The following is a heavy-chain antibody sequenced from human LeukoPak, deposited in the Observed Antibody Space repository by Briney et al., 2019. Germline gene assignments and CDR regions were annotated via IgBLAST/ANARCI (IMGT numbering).Heavy chain of an antibody. CDR1: GGSFSGYY. CDR2: INHSGST. D-gene: IGHD1-1*01. CDR3: ARTTYYYGMDV. Sequence: PSETLSLTCAVYGGSFSGYYWSWIRQPPGKGLEWIGEINHSGSTNYNPSLKSRVTISVDTSKNQFSLKLSFVTAADTAVYYCARTTYYYGMDVWGQGTTVTVSS. J-gene: IGHJ6*02. V-gene: IGHV4-34*01.